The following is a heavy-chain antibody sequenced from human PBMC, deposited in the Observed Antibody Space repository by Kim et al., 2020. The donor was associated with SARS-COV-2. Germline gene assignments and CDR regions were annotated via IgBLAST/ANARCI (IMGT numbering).Heavy chain of an antibody. Sequence: SETLSLTCTVSGGSISSYYWSWIRQPPGKGLEWIGYIYYSGSTNYNPSLKSRVTISVDTSKNQFSLKLSSVTAADTAVYYCARHPPLYYDILGAGTLYYMDVWGKGTTVTVSS. CDR2: IYYSGST. CDR1: GGSISSYY. D-gene: IGHD3-9*01. V-gene: IGHV4-59*08. CDR3: ARHPPLYYDILGAGTLYYMDV. J-gene: IGHJ6*03.